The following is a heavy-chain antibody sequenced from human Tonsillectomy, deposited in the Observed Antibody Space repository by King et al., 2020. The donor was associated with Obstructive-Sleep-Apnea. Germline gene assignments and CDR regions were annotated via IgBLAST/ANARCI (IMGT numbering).Heavy chain of an antibody. CDR2: ISGGGGST. Sequence: VQLVESGGGLLQPGGSLRLSCAASGFTFSSYAMSWVRRAPGKGLERVSAISGGGGSTYYTDSVKGRFTISSDNSKNTLYLQMNSLRAEDTAVYYCAKDMYGYYVPVDYWGQGTLVTVSS. J-gene: IGHJ4*02. CDR3: AKDMYGYYVPVDY. D-gene: IGHD1-26*01. CDR1: GFTFSSYA. V-gene: IGHV3-23*04.